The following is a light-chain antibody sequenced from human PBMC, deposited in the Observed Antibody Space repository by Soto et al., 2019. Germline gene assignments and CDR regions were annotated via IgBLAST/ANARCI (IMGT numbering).Light chain of an antibody. CDR2: EVT. Sequence: QSALTQPASVSGSPGQSITISCTGTNSDVGYYNYVSWYQQHPGKAPKLIIYEVTNRPSGASNRFSGSKSGNTASLTISGLQPEDEADYYCSSYTSSTTRVLGTGTKVTVL. J-gene: IGLJ1*01. CDR1: NSDVGYYNY. CDR3: SSYTSSTTRV. V-gene: IGLV2-14*01.